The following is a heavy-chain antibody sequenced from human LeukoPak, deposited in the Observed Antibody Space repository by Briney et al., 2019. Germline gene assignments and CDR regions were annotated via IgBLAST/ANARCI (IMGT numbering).Heavy chain of an antibody. CDR1: GFTFSSYS. CDR3: ARTVSGFDAFDI. CDR2: ISSSSSTI. Sequence: GGSLRLSCAASGFTFSSYSMNWVRQAPGKGLEWASYISSSSSTIYYADSVKGRFTISRDNAKNSLYLQMNSLRAVDTAVYYCARTVSGFDAFDIWGQGTMVTVSS. V-gene: IGHV3-48*01. J-gene: IGHJ3*02. D-gene: IGHD3-22*01.